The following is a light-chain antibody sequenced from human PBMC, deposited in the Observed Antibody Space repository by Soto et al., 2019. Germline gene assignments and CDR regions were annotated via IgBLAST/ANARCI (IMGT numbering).Light chain of an antibody. CDR3: QQYGSSPYS. CDR2: GAS. CDR1: QTVIKNY. J-gene: IGKJ2*03. V-gene: IGKV3-20*01. Sequence: ESVLTQSPGTLSLSPGERATLSCRASQTVIKNYLAWYQRKPGQAPRLLVYGASNRATGIPDRFSGGGSGTDFTLTITRLEPEDSALYYCQQYGSSPYSFGQGTKLEIK.